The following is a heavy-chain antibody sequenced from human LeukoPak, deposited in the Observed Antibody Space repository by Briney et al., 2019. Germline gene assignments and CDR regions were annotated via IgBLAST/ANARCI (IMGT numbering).Heavy chain of an antibody. CDR3: ARGGSPSDY. V-gene: IGHV3-74*01. D-gene: IGHD3-16*01. CDR2: IHLDGRTT. Sequence: GGSLRLSCAASGFTFSSYWMHWVRQPPGKGLVWVSRIHLDGRTTNYADSVKGRFTISRDNAKNTLYLEMNSLRAEDTAVYYCARGGSPSDYWGQGTLVTVS. CDR1: GFTFSSYW. J-gene: IGHJ4*02.